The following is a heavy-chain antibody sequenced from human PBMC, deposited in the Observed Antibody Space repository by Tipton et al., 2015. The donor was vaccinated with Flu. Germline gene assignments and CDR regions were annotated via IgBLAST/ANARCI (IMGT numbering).Heavy chain of an antibody. D-gene: IGHD5-18*01. CDR3: NWEATVMGGSDY. Sequence: SLRLSCAGSGLTFSTYNINWVRQAPGKGLEWISYISTSSTIIYYADAVKGRFTISRDNAKNSLYLQMNSLRVEDTAVYYCNWEATVMGGSDYWGQGTLVTVSS. CDR2: ISTSSTII. J-gene: IGHJ4*02. V-gene: IGHV3-48*01. CDR1: GLTFSTYN.